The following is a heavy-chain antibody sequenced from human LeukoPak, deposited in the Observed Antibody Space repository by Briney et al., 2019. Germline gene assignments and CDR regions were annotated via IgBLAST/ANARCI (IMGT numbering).Heavy chain of an antibody. Sequence: GASVKVSCKASGYTFTSYDINWARQATGQGLEWMGWMNPNSGNTGYAQKFQGRVTITRNTSISTAYMELSSLRSEDTAVYYCARGGRLGAVAGIRGFDYWGQGTLVTVSS. CDR1: GYTFTSYD. D-gene: IGHD6-19*01. J-gene: IGHJ4*02. CDR3: ARGGRLGAVAGIRGFDY. V-gene: IGHV1-8*01. CDR2: MNPNSGNT.